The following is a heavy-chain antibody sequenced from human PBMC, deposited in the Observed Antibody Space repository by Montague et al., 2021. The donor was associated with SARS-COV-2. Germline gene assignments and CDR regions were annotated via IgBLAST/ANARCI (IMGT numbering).Heavy chain of an antibody. CDR2: MSYVGSNQ. D-gene: IGHD3-9*01. CDR1: KFSFSSYA. CDR3: ARPSYYDILTGNGGLEY. V-gene: IGHV3-30*04. Sequence: SLRLSCAASKFSFSSYALHWVRRAPGKGLEWVAVMSYVGSNQYYADSVKGRFTISRDNSKNTLYLQMSSLRAEDTAVYYCARPSYYDILTGNGGLEYWGQGTLVTVSS. J-gene: IGHJ4*02.